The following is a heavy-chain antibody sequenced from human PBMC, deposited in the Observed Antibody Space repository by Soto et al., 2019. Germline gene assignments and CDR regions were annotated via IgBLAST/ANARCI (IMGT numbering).Heavy chain of an antibody. CDR2: ISDDSSYI. J-gene: IGHJ1*01. Sequence: GSXRLSCGSSGFMFSAYTMNWVRQAPGKGLEWLSSISDDSSYIDYADSLRGRFTVSRDNARNSLYLQIDSLGVEDTAVYYCANPYYFNHWGPGTLVTVS. D-gene: IGHD3-16*01. V-gene: IGHV3-21*06. CDR3: ANPYYFNH. CDR1: GFMFSAYT.